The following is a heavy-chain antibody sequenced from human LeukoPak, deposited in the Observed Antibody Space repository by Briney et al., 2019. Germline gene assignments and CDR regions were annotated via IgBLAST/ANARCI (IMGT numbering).Heavy chain of an antibody. Sequence: GGSLRLSCAASGFTFSSYSMNWVRQAPGKGLEWVTFIRYDGGDKYYADSVKGRFTISRDNSKNTLYLKMNSLIPEDTAVYYCAKDRIAARLLDYWGQGTLVTVSS. CDR2: IRYDGGDK. V-gene: IGHV3-30*02. CDR3: AKDRIAARLLDY. J-gene: IGHJ4*02. CDR1: GFTFSSYS. D-gene: IGHD6-6*01.